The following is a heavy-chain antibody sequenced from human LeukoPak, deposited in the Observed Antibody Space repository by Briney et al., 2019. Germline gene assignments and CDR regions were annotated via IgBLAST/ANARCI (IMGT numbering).Heavy chain of an antibody. CDR2: IIPIFGTA. J-gene: IGHJ4*02. CDR1: GGTFSSYA. Sequence: ASVKVSFKASGGTFSSYAISWVRQAPGQGLEWMGGIIPIFGTANYAQKFQGRVTITADESTSTAYMELSSLRSEDTAVYYCARSSGGPSMTDYWGQGTLVTVSS. V-gene: IGHV1-69*13. CDR3: ARSSGGPSMTDY. D-gene: IGHD2-15*01.